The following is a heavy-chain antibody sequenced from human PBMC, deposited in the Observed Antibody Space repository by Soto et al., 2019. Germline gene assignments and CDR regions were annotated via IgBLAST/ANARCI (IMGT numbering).Heavy chain of an antibody. V-gene: IGHV1-69*13. J-gene: IGHJ4*02. CDR2: IIPIFGTA. CDR1: GGTFSSYA. CDR3: ARVDYYGSGTIGYFDS. Sequence: SVKVSCKASGGTFSSYAISWVRRAPGQGLEWMGGIIPIFGTANYAQKFQGRVTITADESTSTAYMELSSLRSEDTAVYYCARVDYYGSGTIGYFDSWGQGTLVTVSS. D-gene: IGHD3-10*01.